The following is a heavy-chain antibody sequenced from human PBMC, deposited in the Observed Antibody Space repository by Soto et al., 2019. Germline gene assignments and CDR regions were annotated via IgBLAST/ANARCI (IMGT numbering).Heavy chain of an antibody. Sequence: PGADLRLSGRASGFTFSYYAMQWVRQAPGKGLEWVAVVSHDGRNTHYADSVKGRFTISRDSSKNTVSLEMTSLRAVDTAVYYCAKGGRQWLVTSDFNYWGLGALVTVSS. CDR3: AKGGRQWLVTSDFNY. CDR2: VSHDGRNT. J-gene: IGHJ4*02. D-gene: IGHD6-19*01. V-gene: IGHV3-30*18. CDR1: GFTFSYYA.